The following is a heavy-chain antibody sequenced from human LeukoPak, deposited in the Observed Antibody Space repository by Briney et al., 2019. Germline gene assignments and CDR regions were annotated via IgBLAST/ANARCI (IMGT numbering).Heavy chain of an antibody. CDR1: GFCFSSFE. Sequence: GGSLRLSCAASGFCFSSFEMNWVRKAPGKGLEWVSYISSSGTSIYYADSVKGRFTISRDNAKNSLSLQMNSLRAEDTAIYYCAGAYWGQGTLVTVSS. CDR3: AGAY. CDR2: ISSSGTSI. J-gene: IGHJ4*02. V-gene: IGHV3-48*03.